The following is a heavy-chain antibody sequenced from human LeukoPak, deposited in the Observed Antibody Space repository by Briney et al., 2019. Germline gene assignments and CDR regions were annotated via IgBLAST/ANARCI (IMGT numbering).Heavy chain of an antibody. V-gene: IGHV3-21*01. CDR2: ISSSSSYI. CDR3: VRGIRDYYGLDY. CDR1: GFTFSSYS. Sequence: GGSLRLSCAASGFTFSSYSMNWVRQAPGKGLEWVSSISSSSSYIYYADSVKGRFTISRDNAKNTLYLQMNSLRAEDMAVYYCVRGIRDYYGLDYWGQGTLVTVSS. D-gene: IGHD3-22*01. J-gene: IGHJ4*02.